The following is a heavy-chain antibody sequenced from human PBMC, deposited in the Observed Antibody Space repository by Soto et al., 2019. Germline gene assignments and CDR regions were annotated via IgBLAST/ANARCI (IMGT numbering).Heavy chain of an antibody. D-gene: IGHD3-3*02. CDR2: MNPNSGNT. CDR3: ALALEGSFYDFDI. CDR1: GYPFTSYD. J-gene: IGHJ3*02. Sequence: ASVKVSCKASGYPFTSYDINWVRQATGQGLEWMGWMNPNSGNTGYAQKFQGIVTMTRNTSISTAYMELSSLRSEDTAVYYCALALEGSFYDFDIWDQGSMVTV. V-gene: IGHV1-8*01.